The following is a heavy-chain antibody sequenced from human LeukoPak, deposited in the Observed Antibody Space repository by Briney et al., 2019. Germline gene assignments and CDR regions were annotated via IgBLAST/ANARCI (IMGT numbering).Heavy chain of an antibody. V-gene: IGHV3-74*03. D-gene: IGHD2-21*01. CDR3: ASTPPERCSGLDCYPYFDY. CDR1: AFTFSSQW. J-gene: IGHJ4*02. Sequence: PGGSLRLSCVSSAFTFSSQWMHWVRQVPGRRPMWVSGINSEGKSTAYADSVKGRFTISRDNARNTMYLQMNSPRAEDTAVYYCASTPPERCSGLDCYPYFDYWGQGTLVTVSS. CDR2: INSEGKST.